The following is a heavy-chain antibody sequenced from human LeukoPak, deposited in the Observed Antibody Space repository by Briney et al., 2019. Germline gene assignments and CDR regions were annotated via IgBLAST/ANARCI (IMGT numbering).Heavy chain of an antibody. V-gene: IGHV3-23*01. J-gene: IGHJ4*02. Sequence: GGSLRLSCAASGFTFDDYAMHWVRQAPGKGLEWVSAISGSGGSTYYADSVKGRFTISRDNSKNTLYLQMNSLRAEDTAVYYCAKSYYYDSSGSDYWGQGTLVTVSS. D-gene: IGHD3-22*01. CDR2: ISGSGGST. CDR3: AKSYYYDSSGSDY. CDR1: GFTFDDYA.